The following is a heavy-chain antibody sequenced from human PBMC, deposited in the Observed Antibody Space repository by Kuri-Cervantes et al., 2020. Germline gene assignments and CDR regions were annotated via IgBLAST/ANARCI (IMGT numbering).Heavy chain of an antibody. CDR1: GGSFSGYY. CDR3: ARVSHQLWFDP. V-gene: IGHV4-34*01. D-gene: IGHD1-1*01. Sequence: SQTLSLTCAVYGGSFSGYYWSWIRQPPGKGLEWIGETNHSGSTNYNPSLKSRVTISVDTSKNQFSLKLSSVTAADTAVYYCARVSHQLWFDPWGQGTLVTVSS. CDR2: TNHSGST. J-gene: IGHJ5*02.